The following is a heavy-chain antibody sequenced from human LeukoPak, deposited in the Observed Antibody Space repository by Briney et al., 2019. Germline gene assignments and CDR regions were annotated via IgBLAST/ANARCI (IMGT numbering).Heavy chain of an antibody. CDR3: ARVAFRSSSYISGIDY. CDR1: GFTVSSSY. CDR2: IYSGGST. V-gene: IGHV3-53*01. Sequence: PGGSLRLSCSASGFTVSSSYMSWVRQAPGKGLEWVSVIYSGGSTYYADSVKGRFTISRDNSKHTLYLKMNSLRIEDTAVYYCARVAFRSSSYISGIDYWGQGTLVTVSS. J-gene: IGHJ4*02. D-gene: IGHD6-6*01.